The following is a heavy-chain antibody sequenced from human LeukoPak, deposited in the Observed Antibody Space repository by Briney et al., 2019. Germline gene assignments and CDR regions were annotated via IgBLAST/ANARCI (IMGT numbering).Heavy chain of an antibody. J-gene: IGHJ5*02. CDR1: GGSISSYY. D-gene: IGHD2-21*01. CDR3: ARLGDRRWFDP. CDR2: IHYSGST. Sequence: PSETLSLTCTVSGGSISSYYWSWIRQPPGKGLEWIGYIHYSGSTNYNPSLKSRVTISVDTSKNQFSLKLSSVTAADTAVYYCARLGDRRWFDPWGQGTLVTVSS. V-gene: IGHV4-59*12.